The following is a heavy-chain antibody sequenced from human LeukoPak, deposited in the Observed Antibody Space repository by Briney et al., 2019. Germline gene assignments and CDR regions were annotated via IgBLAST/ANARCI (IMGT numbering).Heavy chain of an antibody. CDR2: ISWSSGSI. V-gene: IGHV3-9*03. J-gene: IGHJ4*02. Sequence: GRSLRLSCAASGFTFDDYAMHWVRQAPGKCLEWVSGISWSSGSIGYADSVKGRFTISRDNAKNSLYLQMNSLRAEDMALYYCAKGRVGGWYGRFFDYWGQGTLVTVSS. CDR1: GFTFDDYA. CDR3: AKGRVGGWYGRFFDY. D-gene: IGHD6-19*01.